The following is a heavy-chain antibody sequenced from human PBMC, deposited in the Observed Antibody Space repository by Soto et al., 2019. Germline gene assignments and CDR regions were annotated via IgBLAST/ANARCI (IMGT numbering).Heavy chain of an antibody. CDR2: IYYSGST. D-gene: IGHD4-17*01. CDR1: GGSISSGDYY. CDR3: ARAGGGSTVTPPNWFDP. J-gene: IGHJ5*02. V-gene: IGHV4-30-4*01. Sequence: QVQLQESGPGLVKPSQTLSLTCTVSGGSISSGDYYWSWIRQPPGKGLEWIGYIYYSGSTYYNPSLMSRVTISVDTSKNQFSLKLSSVTAADTAVYYCARAGGGSTVTPPNWFDPWGQGTLVTVSS.